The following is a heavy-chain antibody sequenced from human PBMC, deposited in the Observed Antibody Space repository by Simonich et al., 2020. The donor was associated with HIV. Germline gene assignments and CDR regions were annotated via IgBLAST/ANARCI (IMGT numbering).Heavy chain of an antibody. J-gene: IGHJ1*01. V-gene: IGHV4-34*01. CDR3: ARPRLLLRSGYFQH. D-gene: IGHD2-15*01. Sequence: QVQLQQWGAGLLKPSETLSLTCAVYGGSFSGYYWSWIRQPPGKGLEWIGESNHIGSTNSNPSLKSRVTISVDTSKNQFSLKLSSVTAADTAVYYCARPRLLLRSGYFQHWGQGTLVTVPS. CDR2: SNHIGST. CDR1: GGSFSGYY.